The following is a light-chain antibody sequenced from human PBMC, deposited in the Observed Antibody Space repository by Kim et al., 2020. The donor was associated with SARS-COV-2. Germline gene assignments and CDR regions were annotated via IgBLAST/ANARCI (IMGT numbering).Light chain of an antibody. J-gene: IGKJ4*01. Sequence: ASKGDRVTITCRASQGICSYLAWYQQKSGKAPKLRIYTASPLQSGVPSRFSGSGSGTEFTLTITSLQPEDFASYFCQQLSDYPVTFGGGTKVDIK. CDR1: QGICSY. V-gene: IGKV1-9*01. CDR2: TAS. CDR3: QQLSDYPVT.